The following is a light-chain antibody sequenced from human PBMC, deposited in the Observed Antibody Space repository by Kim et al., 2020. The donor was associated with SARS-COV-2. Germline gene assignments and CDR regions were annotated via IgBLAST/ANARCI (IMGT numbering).Light chain of an antibody. CDR1: QSVLYSSNNKNY. CDR3: QQYYITPWT. CDR2: WAS. Sequence: DIVMTQYPDSLAVSLGERATINCKSSQSVLYSSNNKNYLAWYQQKPGQPPKLLIYWASTRESGVPDRFSGSGSGTDFTLTISSLQAEDVAVYYCQQYYITPWTFGQGTKVDIK. J-gene: IGKJ1*01. V-gene: IGKV4-1*01.